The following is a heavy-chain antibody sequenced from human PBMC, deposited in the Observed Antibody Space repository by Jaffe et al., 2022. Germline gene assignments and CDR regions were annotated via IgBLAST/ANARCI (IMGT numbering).Heavy chain of an antibody. J-gene: IGHJ3*02. CDR3: ARAEIDYDSSGYYGRDAFDI. CDR2: IIPIFGTA. D-gene: IGHD3-22*01. Sequence: QVQLVQSGAEVKKPGSSVKVSCKASGGTFSSYAISWVRQAPGQGLEWMGGIIPIFGTANYAQKFQGRVTITTDESTSTAYMELSSLRSEDTAVYYCARAEIDYDSSGYYGRDAFDIWGQGTMVTVSS. CDR1: GGTFSSYA. V-gene: IGHV1-69*05.